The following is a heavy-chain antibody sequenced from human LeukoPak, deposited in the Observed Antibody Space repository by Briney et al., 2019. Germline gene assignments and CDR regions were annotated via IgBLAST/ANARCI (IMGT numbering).Heavy chain of an antibody. V-gene: IGHV4-38-2*01. J-gene: IGHJ5*02. CDR2: FYYSGST. D-gene: IGHD4-17*01. Sequence: PSETLSLTCAVSGYSISSGYYWGWIRQPPGKGLEWIGNFYYSGSTYYNPSLKSRVTISVDTSKNQFSLKLSSVTAADTAVYYCARLPNLHNPVFGPPPFTVNWFDPWGQGTLVTVSS. CDR3: ARLPNLHNPVFGPPPFTVNWFDP. CDR1: GYSISSGYY.